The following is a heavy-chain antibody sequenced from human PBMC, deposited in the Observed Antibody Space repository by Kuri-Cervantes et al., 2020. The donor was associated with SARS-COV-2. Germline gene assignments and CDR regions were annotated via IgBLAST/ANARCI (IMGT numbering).Heavy chain of an antibody. CDR3: ARGVGSSSSSLY. CDR1: GYTFSNYY. J-gene: IGHJ4*02. D-gene: IGHD6-13*01. V-gene: IGHV1-46*04. CDR2: INPSGGST. Sequence: ASVKVSCKASGYTFSNYYMHWVRQAPGQGLEWMGMINPSGGSTIYAQKLQGRVTMTRNTSISTAYMELSSLRSEDTAVYYCARGVGSSSSSLYWGQGTLVTVSS.